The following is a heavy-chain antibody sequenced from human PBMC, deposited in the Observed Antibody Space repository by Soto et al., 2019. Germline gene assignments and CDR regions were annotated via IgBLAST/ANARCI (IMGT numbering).Heavy chain of an antibody. J-gene: IGHJ6*02. CDR2: ISGSGGST. D-gene: IGHD6-13*01. Sequence: PGGSLRLSCAASGFTFSSYAMSWVRQAPGKGLEWVSAISGSGGSTYYADSVKGRFTISRDNSKNTLYLQMNSLRAEDTAVYYCAKEGIAAAVPHQYGMDVWGQGTTVTVSS. V-gene: IGHV3-23*01. CDR1: GFTFSSYA. CDR3: AKEGIAAAVPHQYGMDV.